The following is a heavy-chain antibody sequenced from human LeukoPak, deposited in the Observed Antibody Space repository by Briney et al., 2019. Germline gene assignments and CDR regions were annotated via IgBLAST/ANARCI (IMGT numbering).Heavy chain of an antibody. CDR1: GGSISSYY. V-gene: IGHV4-34*01. CDR3: ARGRAVEFDY. J-gene: IGHJ4*02. Sequence: SETLSLTCTVSGGSISSYYWRWIRQPPGKGLEWIGEINHSGSTNYNPSLKSRVTISVDTSKNQFSLKLSSVTAADTAVYYCARGRAVEFDYWGQGTLVTVSS. CDR2: INHSGST. D-gene: IGHD6-19*01.